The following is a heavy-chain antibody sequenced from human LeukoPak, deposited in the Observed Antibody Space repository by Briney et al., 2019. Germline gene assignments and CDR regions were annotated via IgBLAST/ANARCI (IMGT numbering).Heavy chain of an antibody. Sequence: PGGSLRLSCAASGFTFDDYAMHWVRQAPGKGLEWVSGISWNSGSIVYADSVKGRFTISRDSAKNSLYLQMSSLRAEDMALYYCAKGYSYGITYYFDYWGQGTLVTVSS. D-gene: IGHD5-18*01. CDR3: AKGYSYGITYYFDY. CDR1: GFTFDDYA. CDR2: ISWNSGSI. V-gene: IGHV3-9*03. J-gene: IGHJ4*02.